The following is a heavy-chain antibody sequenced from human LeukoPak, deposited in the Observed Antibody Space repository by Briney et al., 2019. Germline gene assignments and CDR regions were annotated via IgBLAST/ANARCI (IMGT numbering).Heavy chain of an antibody. CDR1: GGTFSNYG. J-gene: IGHJ4*02. Sequence: SVKVSCTATGGTFSNYGISWVRQAPGQGLEWMGGIIPLLGTANYAQKFQGRVTIIADEFTDTAYMELHSLRSEDTAVYYCARDGTSSGEHQQFDFWGQGTLVTVPS. V-gene: IGHV1-69*13. CDR3: ARDGTSSGEHQQFDF. D-gene: IGHD6-19*01. CDR2: IIPLLGTA.